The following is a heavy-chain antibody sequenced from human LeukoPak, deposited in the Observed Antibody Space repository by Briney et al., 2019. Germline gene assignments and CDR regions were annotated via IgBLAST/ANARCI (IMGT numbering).Heavy chain of an antibody. CDR2: ISSNGGST. J-gene: IGHJ4*02. D-gene: IGHD2-15*01. CDR3: ARDYCSGGSCRFDY. CDR1: GFTFSSYA. Sequence: GGSLRLSCAASGFTFSSYAMHWVRQAPGKGLKYVSAISSNGGSTYYANSVKGRFTISRDNSKNTLYLQMGSLRAEDMAVYYCARDYCSGGSCRFDYWGQGTLVTVSS. V-gene: IGHV3-64*01.